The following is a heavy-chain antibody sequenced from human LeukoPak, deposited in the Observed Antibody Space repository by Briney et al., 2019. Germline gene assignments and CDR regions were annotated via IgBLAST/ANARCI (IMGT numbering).Heavy chain of an antibody. D-gene: IGHD3-10*01. Sequence: PGGSLRLSCAASGFTFSNYGMHWVRQAPGKGLEWVAFIRYDGSNKYYADSVKGRFTISRDNSKNTLYLQMNSLRAEDTAVYYCARLSEMFRGPQVIYYFDYWGQGTLVTVSS. V-gene: IGHV3-30*02. J-gene: IGHJ4*02. CDR1: GFTFSNYG. CDR3: ARLSEMFRGPQVIYYFDY. CDR2: IRYDGSNK.